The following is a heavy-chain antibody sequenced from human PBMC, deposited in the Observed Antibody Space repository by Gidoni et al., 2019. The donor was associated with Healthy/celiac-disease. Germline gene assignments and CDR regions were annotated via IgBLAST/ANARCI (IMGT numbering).Heavy chain of an antibody. CDR2: ISGSGGST. D-gene: IGHD3-16*01. CDR3: AKVGGRRAYYYYYYMDV. V-gene: IGHV3-23*01. CDR1: GFTFSSYA. Sequence: EVQLLESGGGLVQPGGSLRLSCAASGFTFSSYAMSWVRQAPGKGLEWVSAISGSGGSTYYADPVKGRFTISRDNSKNTLYLQMNSLRAEDTAVYYCAKVGGRRAYYYYYYMDVWGKGTTVTVSS. J-gene: IGHJ6*03.